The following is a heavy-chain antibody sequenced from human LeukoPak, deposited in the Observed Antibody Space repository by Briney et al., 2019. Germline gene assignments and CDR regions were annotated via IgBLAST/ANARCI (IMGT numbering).Heavy chain of an antibody. D-gene: IGHD2-15*01. V-gene: IGHV1-8*01. Sequence: ASVKVSCKASGYTFTSYDINWVRQATGQGLEWMGWMNPNSGNTGYAQKFQGRVTMTRNTSISTAYMELSSLRSEDTAVFYCARRHCSGGSCYSQNWGQGTLVTVSS. CDR2: MNPNSGNT. CDR1: GYTFTSYD. CDR3: ARRHCSGGSCYSQN. J-gene: IGHJ4*02.